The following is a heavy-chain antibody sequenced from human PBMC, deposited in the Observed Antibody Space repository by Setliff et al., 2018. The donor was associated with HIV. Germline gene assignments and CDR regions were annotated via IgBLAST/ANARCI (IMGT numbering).Heavy chain of an antibody. CDR1: GGSISSSSYY. D-gene: IGHD1-26*01. J-gene: IGHJ3*02. CDR2: IYTSGST. Sequence: PSETLSLTCTVSGGSISSSSYYWGWIRQPAGKGLEWIGRIYTSGSTNYSPSVKSRVTISVDTSKNQFSLRLNSVTAADTAVYYCARASVGATGLYAFEIWGQGTMVTVSS. V-gene: IGHV4-61*02. CDR3: ARASVGATGLYAFEI.